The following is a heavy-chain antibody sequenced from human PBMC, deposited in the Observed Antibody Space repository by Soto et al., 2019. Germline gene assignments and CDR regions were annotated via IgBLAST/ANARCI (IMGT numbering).Heavy chain of an antibody. V-gene: IGHV1-69*13. CDR1: GGTFSSYA. Sequence: GASVKVSCKASGGTFSSYAISWVRQAPGQGLEWMGGIIPIFGTANYAQKFQGRVTITADESTSTAYMELSSLRSEDTAVYYCARDQSGQWLGTPYYYYGMDCWGQGNTVTFSS. CDR2: IIPIFGTA. CDR3: ARDQSGQWLGTPYYYYGMDC. J-gene: IGHJ6*02. D-gene: IGHD6-19*01.